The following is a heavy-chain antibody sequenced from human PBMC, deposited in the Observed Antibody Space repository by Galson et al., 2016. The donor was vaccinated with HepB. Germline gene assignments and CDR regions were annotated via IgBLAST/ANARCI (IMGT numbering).Heavy chain of an antibody. J-gene: IGHJ6*02. CDR1: GYSFTSHY. CDR2: VNPSGGSP. D-gene: IGHD3-3*01. Sequence: SVKVSCKAFGYSFTSHYIYWVRQAPGQGLEWMGVVNPSGGSPSYAQKFQDRVNMTRDTSTSTVYMELSSLRSEDTAVYYCARVAYPRYDSWSGYYTDRFYYYAFDVWGQGTTVTVSS. V-gene: IGHV1-46*01. CDR3: ARVAYPRYDSWSGYYTDRFYYYAFDV.